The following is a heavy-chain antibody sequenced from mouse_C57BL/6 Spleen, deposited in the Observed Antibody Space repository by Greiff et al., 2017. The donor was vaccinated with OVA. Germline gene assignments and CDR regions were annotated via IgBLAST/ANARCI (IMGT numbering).Heavy chain of an antibody. J-gene: IGHJ2*01. V-gene: IGHV1-15*01. CDR1: GYTFTDYE. Sequence: VQLQQSGAELVRPGASVTLSCKASGYTFTDYEMHWVKQTPVHGLEWIGAIDPETGGTAYNQKFKGKAILTADKSSSTAYMELRSLTSEDSAVYYCTKYYDYFDDWGQGTTLTVSS. CDR3: TKYYDYFDD. D-gene: IGHD2-4*01. CDR2: IDPETGGT.